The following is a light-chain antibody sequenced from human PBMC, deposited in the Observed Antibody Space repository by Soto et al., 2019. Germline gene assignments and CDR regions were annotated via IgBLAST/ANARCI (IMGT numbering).Light chain of an antibody. CDR1: QSVSSSY. CDR3: QQYGSSPWT. J-gene: IGKJ1*01. V-gene: IGKV3-20*01. Sequence: IVWTQSAGTLSLSPGERATLSCRASQSVSSSYLAWYQQKPGQAPRLLIYGASSRATDIPDRFSGGGSGTDFTLTIIRLDPEDFAVYYCQQYGSSPWTFGQGTKVDI. CDR2: GAS.